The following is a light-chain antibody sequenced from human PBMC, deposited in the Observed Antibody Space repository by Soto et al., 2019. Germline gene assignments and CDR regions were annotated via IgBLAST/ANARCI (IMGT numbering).Light chain of an antibody. CDR1: QGISTY. J-gene: IGKJ3*01. Sequence: DIPMTQSPSSLSPSVGDRVTITCRTSQGISTYLACYQQKPGKVPKLLIYAASTLQSGVPARFSGSGSGTDSTLTIRSRQPEDVATYYCKKYNSASLPFGPGTKVDIK. CDR2: AAS. V-gene: IGKV1-27*01. CDR3: KKYNSASLP.